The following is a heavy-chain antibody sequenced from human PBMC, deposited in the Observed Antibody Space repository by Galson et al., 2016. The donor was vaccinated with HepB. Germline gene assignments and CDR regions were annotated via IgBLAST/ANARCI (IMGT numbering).Heavy chain of an antibody. J-gene: IGHJ4*02. D-gene: IGHD5-18*01. CDR3: ARAQWRQARRAAYFDY. CDR1: GSTFSDYW. Sequence: SLRLSCAASGSTFSDYWMNWVRQAPGQGLEWVANIKRDGSQIYYVDSVKGRFTISRDNFQNSLLLKMNSLRAEDTAVYYCARAQWRQARRAAYFDYWGQGALVTVSS. CDR2: IKRDGSQI. V-gene: IGHV3-7*04.